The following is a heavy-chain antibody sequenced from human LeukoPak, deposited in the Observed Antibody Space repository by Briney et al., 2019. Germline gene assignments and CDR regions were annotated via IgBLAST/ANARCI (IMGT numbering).Heavy chain of an antibody. CDR1: GFTVSSNY. CDR3: ARDVAVAGTDYFDY. CDR2: IYSGGST. J-gene: IGHJ4*02. D-gene: IGHD6-19*01. Sequence: GSLRLSCAASGFTVSSNYMSWVRQAPGKGLEWVSVIYSGGSTYYADSVKGRFTISRDNSKNTLYLQMNSLRAEDTAVYYCARDVAVAGTDYFDYWGQGTLVTVSS. V-gene: IGHV3-53*01.